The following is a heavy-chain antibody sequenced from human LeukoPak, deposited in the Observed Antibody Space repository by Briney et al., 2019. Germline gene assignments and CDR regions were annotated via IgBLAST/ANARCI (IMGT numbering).Heavy chain of an antibody. CDR1: GFTFSSYW. J-gene: IGHJ4*02. Sequence: PGGSLRLSCAASGFTFSSYWMSWVRQAPGKGLEWVANIKHDGSEKYYVDSVKGRFTISRDNAKNSLYLQMNSLRAEDTAVYYCARDPTRGYSYGYEDYWGQGTLVTVSS. CDR3: ARDPTRGYSYGYEDY. CDR2: IKHDGSEK. V-gene: IGHV3-7*01. D-gene: IGHD5-18*01.